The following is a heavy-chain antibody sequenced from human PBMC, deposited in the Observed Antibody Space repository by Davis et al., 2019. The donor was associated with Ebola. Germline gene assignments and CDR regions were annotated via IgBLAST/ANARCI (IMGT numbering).Heavy chain of an antibody. CDR3: TKPPGRDGMDV. CDR2: IKQDGSEK. J-gene: IGHJ6*02. CDR1: GFTFSSFW. Sequence: GGSLKISCAASGFTFSSFWMSWVRQAPGKGLEWVASIKQDGSEKYYVDSVKGRCTISRDNAKNSLYLQMNNLRAEDTAMYYCTKPPGRDGMDVWGQGTTVTVSS. V-gene: IGHV3-7*01. D-gene: IGHD1-26*01.